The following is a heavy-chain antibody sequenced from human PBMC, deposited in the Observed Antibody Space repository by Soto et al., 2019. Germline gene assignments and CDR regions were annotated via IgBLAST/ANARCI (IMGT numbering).Heavy chain of an antibody. CDR1: GFTFSSYG. D-gene: IGHD6-19*01. Sequence: GGSLRLSCAASGFTFSSYGMHWVRQAPGKGLEWVAVISYDGSNKYYADSVKGRFTISRDNSKNTLYLQMNSLRAEDTAVYYCAKDRNRSSGWYGGIYYYGMDVWGQGTTVTVSS. CDR2: ISYDGSNK. V-gene: IGHV3-30*18. CDR3: AKDRNRSSGWYGGIYYYGMDV. J-gene: IGHJ6*02.